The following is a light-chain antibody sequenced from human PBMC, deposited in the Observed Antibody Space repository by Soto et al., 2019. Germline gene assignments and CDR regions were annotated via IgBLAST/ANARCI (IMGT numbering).Light chain of an antibody. V-gene: IGKV3-11*01. CDR2: DAS. CDR1: QSVNSN. Sequence: EIVLTQSPATLSLSPGERATLSCRASQSVNSNLAWYQQKPGQAPRLLIFDASIRATGIPARFSGSGSGTDFTLTISSLEPEDFAVYYCQQRSNWPPYTFGQGTKLEIK. CDR3: QQRSNWPPYT. J-gene: IGKJ2*01.